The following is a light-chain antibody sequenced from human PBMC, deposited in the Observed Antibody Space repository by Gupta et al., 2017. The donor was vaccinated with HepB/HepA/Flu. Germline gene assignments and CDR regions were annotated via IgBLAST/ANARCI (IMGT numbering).Light chain of an antibody. CDR2: DVS. CDR1: SSDVGGYNY. J-gene: IGLJ1*01. V-gene: IGLV2-11*01. Sequence: QSALTQPRSVSGSPGPSVTISCTGTSSDVGGYNYVSWYQQHPGKAPRVMIYDVSKRPSGVPDRFSGSKSGNTASLTISGLQAEDEADYYCCSYAASHTYVFGSGTKVTVL. CDR3: CSYAASHTYV.